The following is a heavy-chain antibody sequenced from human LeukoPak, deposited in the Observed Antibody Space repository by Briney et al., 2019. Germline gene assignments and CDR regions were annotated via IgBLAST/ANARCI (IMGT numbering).Heavy chain of an antibody. J-gene: IGHJ6*03. CDR2: IWYDGSNK. Sequence: GRSLRLSCAASGFAFSSYGMHWVRQAPGKGLEWVAVIWYDGSNKYYADSVKGRFTISRDNSKNTLYLQMNSLRAEDTAVYYCAKTRVPAASSKNYYYYMDVWGKGTTVTVSS. CDR1: GFAFSSYG. D-gene: IGHD2-2*01. CDR3: AKTRVPAASSKNYYYYMDV. V-gene: IGHV3-33*06.